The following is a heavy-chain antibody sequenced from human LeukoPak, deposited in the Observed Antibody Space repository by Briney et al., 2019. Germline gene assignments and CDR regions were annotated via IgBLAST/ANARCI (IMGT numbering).Heavy chain of an antibody. Sequence: GGSLRLSCAASGFTVSSNYMSWVRQAPGKGLEWVSVIYSGGSTYYADSVKGRFTISRDNSKNTLYLQMNSLRAEDTAVYYCARARYSSSWYWFDPWGQGTLVTVSS. CDR3: ARARYSSSWYWFDP. D-gene: IGHD6-13*01. CDR2: IYSGGST. J-gene: IGHJ5*02. V-gene: IGHV3-53*01. CDR1: GFTVSSNY.